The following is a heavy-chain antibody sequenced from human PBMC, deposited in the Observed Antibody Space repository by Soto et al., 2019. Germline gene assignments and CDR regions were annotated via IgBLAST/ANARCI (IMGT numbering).Heavy chain of an antibody. CDR1: GGSISSSSYY. V-gene: IGHV4-39*01. J-gene: IGHJ6*02. Sequence: SETLSLTCTVSGGSISSSSYYWGWIRQPPGKGLEWIGSIYYSGSTYYNPSLKSRVAISVDTSKNQFSLKLSSVTAADTAVYYCARPLYGYYGMDVWGQGTTVTVSS. CDR3: ARPLYGYYGMDV. CDR2: IYYSGST. D-gene: IGHD3-10*01.